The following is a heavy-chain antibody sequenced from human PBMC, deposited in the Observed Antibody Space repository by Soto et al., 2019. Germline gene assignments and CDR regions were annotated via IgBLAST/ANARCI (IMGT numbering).Heavy chain of an antibody. CDR2: INHSGST. CDR3: ARGRRGYRPRIYYYYMDV. J-gene: IGHJ6*03. CDR1: GGSFSGYY. V-gene: IGHV4-34*01. Sequence: QVQLQQWGAGLLKPSETLSLTCAVYGGSFSGYYWSWIRQPPGKGLEWIGEINHSGSTNYNPSLKTRVPISVDTSKNQFSLKLSSVTAADTAVYYCARGRRGYRPRIYYYYMDVWGKGTTVTVSS. D-gene: IGHD1-1*01.